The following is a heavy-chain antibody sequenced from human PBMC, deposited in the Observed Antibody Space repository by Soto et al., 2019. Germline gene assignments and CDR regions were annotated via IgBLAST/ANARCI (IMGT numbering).Heavy chain of an antibody. D-gene: IGHD3-22*01. V-gene: IGHV1-69*01. J-gene: IGHJ4*02. CDR2: IIPVFQTA. CDR1: GGLFSSYP. CDR3: ARGGSGYTWFNEF. Sequence: QEQLVQSGAEVKKPGSSVKVSCKASGGLFSSYPISWVRQVPGQGLEWMGGIIPVFQTAYYTQRFQGRVRINADESTNTASMELSSLRSEDTAIYYCARGGSGYTWFNEFWGPGTLVTVSS.